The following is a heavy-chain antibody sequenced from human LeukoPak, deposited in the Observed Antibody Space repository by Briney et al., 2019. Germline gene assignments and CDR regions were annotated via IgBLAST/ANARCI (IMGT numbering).Heavy chain of an antibody. Sequence: NPGGSLRLSCAASGFTFSDYSINWVRQAPGKGLEWVSYISSSGSNIFYADSVKGRFTISRDQAKDSVFLQMNSLRAEDTALYFCARDAVMGATPFYFDSWGQGALVTVSS. CDR2: ISSSGSNI. J-gene: IGHJ4*02. CDR1: GFTFSDYS. D-gene: IGHD2-15*01. V-gene: IGHV3-11*01. CDR3: ARDAVMGATPFYFDS.